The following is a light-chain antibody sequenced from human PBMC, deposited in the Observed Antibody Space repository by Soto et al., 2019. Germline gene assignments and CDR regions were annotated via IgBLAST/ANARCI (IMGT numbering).Light chain of an antibody. CDR3: LQDYNCPWT. Sequence: AIQMTQSPSSLSASLGDRVTITCRASQGIRNDLGWYQQNPGKAPQLLIYGASSLQSGVPSRFSGSGSGSDFTLTISSLQPEDFATYYCLQDYNCPWTFGQGTKVEIK. J-gene: IGKJ1*01. CDR1: QGIRND. V-gene: IGKV1-6*01. CDR2: GAS.